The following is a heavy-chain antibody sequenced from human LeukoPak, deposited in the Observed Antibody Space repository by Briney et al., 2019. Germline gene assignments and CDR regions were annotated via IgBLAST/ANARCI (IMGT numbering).Heavy chain of an antibody. Sequence: PGGSLRLSCAASGFTFSSYWMSWVRQAPGKGLEWVANIKQNGSEKYYVDSVKGRFTISRDNAKNSLYLQMNSLRAEDTAVYYCASGVATVTTLYMDVWGKGTTVTVSS. CDR2: IKQNGSEK. CDR3: ASGVATVTTLYMDV. D-gene: IGHD4-17*01. CDR1: GFTFSSYW. V-gene: IGHV3-7*01. J-gene: IGHJ6*03.